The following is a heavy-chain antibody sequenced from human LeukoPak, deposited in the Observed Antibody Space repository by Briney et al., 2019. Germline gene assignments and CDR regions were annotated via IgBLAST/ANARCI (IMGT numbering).Heavy chain of an antibody. J-gene: IGHJ4*02. D-gene: IGHD2-21*01. Sequence: PGGSLRLSCAASGFTFTSYGMNWVRQAPGKGLEWVSYISSSSSTIYYADSVKGRFTISRDNSKNTLYLQMSSLRAEDTAVYYCAKEFNRGLPDYWGQGTLVTVPS. CDR2: ISSSSSTI. V-gene: IGHV3-48*01. CDR1: GFTFTSYG. CDR3: AKEFNRGLPDY.